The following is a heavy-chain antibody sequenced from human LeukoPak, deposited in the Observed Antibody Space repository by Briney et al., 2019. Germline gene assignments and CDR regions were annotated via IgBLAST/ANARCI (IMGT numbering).Heavy chain of an antibody. J-gene: IGHJ4*02. D-gene: IGHD2-21*01. Sequence: GGSLRLSCAASGFAFTIYGMTWVRQAPGKGLEWVALISYDGSNKYYADSVKGRFTISRDNSKNTLYLQMNSLRAEDTAVYYCAKDLTTGFCGGDCYPDYWGQGTLVTVSS. CDR1: GFAFTIYG. V-gene: IGHV3-30*18. CDR3: AKDLTTGFCGGDCYPDY. CDR2: ISYDGSNK.